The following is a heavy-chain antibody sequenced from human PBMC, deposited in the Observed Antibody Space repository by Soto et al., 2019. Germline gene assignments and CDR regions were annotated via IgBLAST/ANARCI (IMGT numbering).Heavy chain of an antibody. CDR3: ARGEIAGGMNPYFYYYGLDL. CDR2: VYHSGST. V-gene: IGHV4-30-2*05. D-gene: IGHD6-13*01. Sequence: SETLSLTCLVSGGSIINGNYSWTWIRQPPGKALEWIGYVYHSGSTYYSPSLKSRVTISVDTSKSQFSLNLRSMTAADTAVYYCARGEIAGGMNPYFYYYGLDLWGRGTTVTVSS. CDR1: GGSIINGNYS. J-gene: IGHJ6*02.